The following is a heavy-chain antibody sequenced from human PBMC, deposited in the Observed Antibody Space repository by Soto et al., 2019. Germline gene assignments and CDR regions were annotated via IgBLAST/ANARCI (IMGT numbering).Heavy chain of an antibody. Sequence: PGGSLRLSCPTSGFTVSSSHMSWVRQAPGKGLDWVSVIYSGGNSYYAVSVQGRFTISRDNSKNTVYLQMNSLRGEDTAIYYCARLGPYGSETYSFRYNWFDPWGQGTLVTVSS. CDR3: ARLGPYGSETYSFRYNWFDP. CDR2: IYSGGNS. CDR1: GFTVSSSH. D-gene: IGHD3-10*01. J-gene: IGHJ5*02. V-gene: IGHV3-53*01.